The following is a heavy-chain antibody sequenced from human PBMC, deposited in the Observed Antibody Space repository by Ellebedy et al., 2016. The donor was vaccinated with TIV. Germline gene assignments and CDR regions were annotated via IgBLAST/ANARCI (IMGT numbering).Heavy chain of an antibody. CDR3: AKATGPDERQWPQFDY. CDR1: GFTVRNNY. D-gene: IGHD1-1*01. V-gene: IGHV3-53*01. J-gene: IGHJ4*02. Sequence: GESLKISCAVSGFTVRNNYMTWVRQAPGKGLEWVSIISTRGTTYDTDSVKGRFTISRDNSRNTLFLQMNSLRAEDTAIYYCAKATGPDERQWPQFDYWGQGTVVTVSS. CDR2: ISTRGTT.